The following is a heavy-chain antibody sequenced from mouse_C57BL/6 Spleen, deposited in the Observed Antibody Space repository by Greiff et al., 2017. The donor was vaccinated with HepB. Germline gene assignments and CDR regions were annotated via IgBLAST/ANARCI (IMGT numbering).Heavy chain of an antibody. Sequence: VQGVESGAELVKPGASVKISCKASGYAFSSYWMNWVKQRPGKGLEWIGQIYPGDGDTNYNGKFKGKATLTADKSSSTAYMQLSSLTSEDSAVYFCARLGLRRWYFDVWGTGTTVTVSS. J-gene: IGHJ1*03. CDR3: ARLGLRRWYFDV. CDR2: IYPGDGDT. D-gene: IGHD2-4*01. CDR1: GYAFSSYW. V-gene: IGHV1-80*01.